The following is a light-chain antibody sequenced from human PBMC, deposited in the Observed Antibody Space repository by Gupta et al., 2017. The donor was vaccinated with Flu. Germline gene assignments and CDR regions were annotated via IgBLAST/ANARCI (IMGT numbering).Light chain of an antibody. V-gene: IGLV1-51*01. J-gene: IGLJ3*02. CDR2: VYN. CDR3: DTWESSRTAVV. Sequence: KGTSTSAGRTSNVGDDYVSVYQQDPRTAPKLLIYVYNKRHSAIPERFSGSKSGSSATVGITGLQTGDEADYYYDTWESSRTAVVFGGGTKVTVL. CDR1: TSNVGDDY.